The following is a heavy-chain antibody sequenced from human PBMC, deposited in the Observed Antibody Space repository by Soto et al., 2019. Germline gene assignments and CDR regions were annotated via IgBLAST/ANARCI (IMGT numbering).Heavy chain of an antibody. V-gene: IGHV1-2*02. CDR2: IYPDSGGT. D-gene: IGHD2-8*01. CDR1: GYTFSGFY. CDR3: RVTGVSEVDY. J-gene: IGHJ4*02. Sequence: QVQLVQSVAEVKKPGASVKVSCRTSGYTFSGFYIHWVRQAPGQGLESMGWIYPDSGGTDYAQKFQGRVTMTRDTSISTADMELSRLRSDDTAVYYCRVTGVSEVDYWGQGTLVTVSS.